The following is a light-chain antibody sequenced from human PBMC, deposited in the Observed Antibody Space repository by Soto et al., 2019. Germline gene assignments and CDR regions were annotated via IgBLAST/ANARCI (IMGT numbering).Light chain of an antibody. V-gene: IGLV1-47*02. CDR2: SNN. CDR3: AAWDDSLSVWV. Sequence: QSVLTQPPSASGTPGQRVTSSCSGSSSNIGSNHVYWYQQLPGTAPKLLLYSNNQRPSGVPDRFSGSKSGTSASLAISGLRSEDEADYYCAAWDDSLSVWVFGGGTKLTVL. CDR1: SSNIGSNH. J-gene: IGLJ3*02.